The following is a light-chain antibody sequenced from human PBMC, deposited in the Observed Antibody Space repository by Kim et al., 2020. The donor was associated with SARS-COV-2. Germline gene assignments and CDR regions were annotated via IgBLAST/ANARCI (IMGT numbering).Light chain of an antibody. V-gene: IGKV3-11*01. CDR3: QQRHDWPIT. CDR2: DSS. J-gene: IGKJ5*01. Sequence: EIVLTQSPGTLSLSPGEGATLSCRASQEISNHLVWYQQKPGQAPRLLIYDSSNRATGIPGRFSGSGSGTDFTLTISRLEPEDFVVYYCQQRHDWPITFGQGTRLEIK. CDR1: QEISNH.